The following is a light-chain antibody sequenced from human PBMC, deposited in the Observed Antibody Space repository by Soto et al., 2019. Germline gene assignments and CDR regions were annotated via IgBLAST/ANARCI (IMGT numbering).Light chain of an antibody. Sequence: ETVMTQSPVALSVSPGERATLSCRARQNVRKNLAWYQQKPGQAPRLLIYGASTRATGIPARFSGDGSGTEVTLTIDSLQSEDFVVYYCLQYDGWPRTFGQGTRLEIK. V-gene: IGKV3-15*01. CDR1: QNVRKN. CDR2: GAS. CDR3: LQYDGWPRT. J-gene: IGKJ5*01.